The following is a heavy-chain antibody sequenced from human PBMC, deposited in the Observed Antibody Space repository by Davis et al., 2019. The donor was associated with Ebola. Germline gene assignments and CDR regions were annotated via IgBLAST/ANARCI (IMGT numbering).Heavy chain of an antibody. J-gene: IGHJ1*01. CDR2: IYYSGST. V-gene: IGHV4-39*07. Sequence: PGGSLRLSCTVSGGSISSSSYYWGWIRQPPGKGLEWIGSIYYSGSTYYNPSLKSRVTISVDTSKNQFSLKLSSVTAADTAVYYCARIGYYDSSKAEYFQHWGQGTLVTVSS. CDR3: ARIGYYDSSKAEYFQH. CDR1: GGSISSSSYY. D-gene: IGHD3-22*01.